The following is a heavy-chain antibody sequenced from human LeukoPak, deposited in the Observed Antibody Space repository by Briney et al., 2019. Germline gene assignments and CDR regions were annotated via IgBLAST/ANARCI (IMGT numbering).Heavy chain of an antibody. V-gene: IGHV5-51*01. CDR2: IYPGDSDT. Sequence: GESLKISCKGSGYSFTNYWIGWVRQMPGKGLEWMGIIYPGDSDTRYSPSFQGQVTISADKSISTAYLQWSSLKASDTAMYYCARHPRLSSYCGGDRYIWGQGTLVTVSS. J-gene: IGHJ4*02. CDR3: ARHPRLSSYCGGDRYI. CDR1: GYSFTNYW. D-gene: IGHD2-21*02.